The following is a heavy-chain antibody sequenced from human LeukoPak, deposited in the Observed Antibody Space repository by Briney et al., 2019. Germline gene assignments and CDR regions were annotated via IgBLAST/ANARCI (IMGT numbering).Heavy chain of an antibody. CDR3: AKRSGYCSSTSCHMDY. D-gene: IGHD2-2*02. J-gene: IGHJ4*02. CDR1: GFTVSRKY. Sequence: GGSLRLSCAASGFTVSRKYMSWVRQAPGKGLEWVSVIYSGGTTYYADSVKGRFTISRDNSKNMLYLQMNSLRAEDTAVYYCAKRSGYCSSTSCHMDYWGQGTLVTVSS. V-gene: IGHV3-66*01. CDR2: IYSGGTT.